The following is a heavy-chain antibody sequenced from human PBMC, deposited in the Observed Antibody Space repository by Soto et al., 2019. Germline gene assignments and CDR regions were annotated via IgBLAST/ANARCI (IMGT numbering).Heavy chain of an antibody. J-gene: IGHJ4*02. CDR1: GFTFSSYS. CDR3: GRDSRWLPPVYFDY. Sequence: EVQLVESGGGLVQPGGSLRLSCAASGFTFSSYSMNWVRQAPGKGLGWVSYISSSSSTIYYADSVKGRFTISRDNAKNSLYLQMNSLRDEDTAVYYCGRDSRWLPPVYFDYWGQGTLVPVSS. CDR2: ISSSSSTI. V-gene: IGHV3-48*02. D-gene: IGHD5-12*01.